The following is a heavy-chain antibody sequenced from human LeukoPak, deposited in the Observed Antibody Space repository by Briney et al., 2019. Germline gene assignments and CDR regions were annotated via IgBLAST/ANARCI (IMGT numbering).Heavy chain of an antibody. Sequence: GGSLRLXCAASGFTFSSYAMSWVRQAPGKGLEWVSAISGSGGSTYYADSVKGRFTISRDNSKYTLYLQMNSLRAEDTAVYYCAKYSSSSKGSDYWGQGTLVTVSS. J-gene: IGHJ4*02. V-gene: IGHV3-23*01. D-gene: IGHD6-6*01. CDR2: ISGSGGST. CDR1: GFTFSSYA. CDR3: AKYSSSSKGSDY.